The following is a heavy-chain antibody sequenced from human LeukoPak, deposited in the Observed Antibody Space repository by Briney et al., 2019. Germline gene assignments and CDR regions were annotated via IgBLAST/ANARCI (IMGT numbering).Heavy chain of an antibody. CDR1: GFTFSGSA. D-gene: IGHD1-1*01. CDR2: IRSKANSYAT. J-gene: IGHJ6*02. Sequence: GGSLRLSCAASGFTFSGSATHWVRQASGKGLEWVCRIRSKANSYATAYAASVKGRFTISRDDSKNEAYLQMNSLKNEDTAVYYCTSRMTTYDYYFYYGMDVWGQGTTVTVSS. CDR3: TSRMTTYDYYFYYGMDV. V-gene: IGHV3-73*01.